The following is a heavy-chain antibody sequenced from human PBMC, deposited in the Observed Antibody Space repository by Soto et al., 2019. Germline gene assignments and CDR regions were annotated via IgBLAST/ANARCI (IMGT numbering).Heavy chain of an antibody. V-gene: IGHV1-18*04. CDR2: ISAYNGNT. D-gene: IGHD6-6*01. J-gene: IGHJ6*02. CDR3: ARLSSSSPYYYYYGMDV. Sequence: ASVKVSCKASGYTFTSYGISWVRQAPGQGLEWMGWISAYNGNTNYAQKLQGRVTMTTDTSTSTAYMELRSLRSDDTAMYYCARLSSSSPYYYYYGMDVWGQGTTVTVSS. CDR1: GYTFTSYG.